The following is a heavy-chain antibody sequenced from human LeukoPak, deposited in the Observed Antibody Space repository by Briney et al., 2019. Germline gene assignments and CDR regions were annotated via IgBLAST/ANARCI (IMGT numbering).Heavy chain of an antibody. CDR2: ISSNGGST. V-gene: IGHV3-64*01. CDR1: GFTFSSYA. D-gene: IGHD6-19*01. J-gene: IGHJ4*02. Sequence: GGSLRLSCAASGFTFSSYAMHWVRQAPGKGLGYVSAISSNGGSTYYANSVKGRFTISRDNSKNTLYLQMGSLRAEDMAVYYRAREMRPSGWYHYFDYWGQGTLVTVSS. CDR3: AREMRPSGWYHYFDY.